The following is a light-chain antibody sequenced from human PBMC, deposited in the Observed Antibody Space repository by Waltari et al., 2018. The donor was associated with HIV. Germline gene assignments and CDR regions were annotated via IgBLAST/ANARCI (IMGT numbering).Light chain of an antibody. CDR3: QQYGTSPWT. V-gene: IGKV3-20*01. CDR2: GAS. J-gene: IGKJ1*01. CDR1: QTVSRNY. Sequence: DIVLTQSPGTLSLSAGERGTLSCRASQTVSRNYLAWYQQKPGQAPRLLIYGASSRATGIPDRFSGSGSGTEFTLSISGLEPEDLAVYYCQQYGTSPWTFGQGTKVEIK.